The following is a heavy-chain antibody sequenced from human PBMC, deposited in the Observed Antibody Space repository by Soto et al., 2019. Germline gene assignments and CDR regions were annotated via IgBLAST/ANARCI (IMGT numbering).Heavy chain of an antibody. V-gene: IGHV4-38-2*01. CDR2: VDHSGRT. J-gene: IGHJ4*02. Sequence: PXETLSLTCAVSGYSINSDYYWGWIRQPPGKGLEWIGSVDHSGRTYYSPSLRSRLTIFIDTSKNQFSLRLTSVTAADTAMYFCAKKGYYPSGKINLFDSWGQGTLVTAPQ. CDR3: AKKGYYPSGKINLFDS. D-gene: IGHD3-10*01. CDR1: GYSINSDYY.